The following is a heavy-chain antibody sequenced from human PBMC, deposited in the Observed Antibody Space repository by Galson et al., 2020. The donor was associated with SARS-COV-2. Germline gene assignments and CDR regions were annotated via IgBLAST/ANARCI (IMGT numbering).Heavy chain of an antibody. Sequence: ETSETLSLTCTVSGVSISSSTYYWGWIRQPPGKGLEGLVSIYYSGSTYYNPSLKSRVTISVDTSKNQFSLKLSSVTAADTAVYYCARHRRITMCGVVIMDAFDIWGQGTMVTVSS. V-gene: IGHV4-39*01. J-gene: IGHJ3*02. D-gene: IGHD3-3*01. CDR1: GVSISSSTYY. CDR3: ARHRRITMCGVVIMDAFDI. CDR2: IYYSGST.